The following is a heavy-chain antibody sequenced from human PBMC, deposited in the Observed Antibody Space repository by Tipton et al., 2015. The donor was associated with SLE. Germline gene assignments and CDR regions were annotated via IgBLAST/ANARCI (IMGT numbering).Heavy chain of an antibody. V-gene: IGHV3-30*04. CDR1: GFTFSNYA. CDR2: ISYDGSYR. D-gene: IGHD3-22*01. CDR3: ARAPGHFDRSGYYSYYFDY. Sequence: SLRLSCAASGFTFSNYAMHWVRQAPGKGLEWVAVISYDGSYRYYSDSVKGRFTISRDNSKNTLYLQMNSLRAEDTAIYYCARAPGHFDRSGYYSYYFDYWGQGTLVTVSS. J-gene: IGHJ4*02.